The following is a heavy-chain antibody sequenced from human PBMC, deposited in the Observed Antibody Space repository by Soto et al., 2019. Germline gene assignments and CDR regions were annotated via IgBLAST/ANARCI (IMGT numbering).Heavy chain of an antibody. CDR3: AISGRFLERPYRHAS. V-gene: IGHV1-18*01. Sequence: ASVKVSCKASGYTFTSYGISWVRQAPGQGLEWMGWISAYNGNTNYAQKLQGRVTMTTDTSTSTAYMELRSLRSDDTAVYYCAISGRFLERPYRHASCGQRSLDLGSS. J-gene: IGHJ1*01. CDR1: GYTFTSYG. CDR2: ISAYNGNT. D-gene: IGHD3-3*01.